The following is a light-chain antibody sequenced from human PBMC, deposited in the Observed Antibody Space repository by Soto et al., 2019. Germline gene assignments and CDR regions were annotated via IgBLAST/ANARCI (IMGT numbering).Light chain of an antibody. CDR1: QGIGDT. CDR3: QESYSTS. V-gene: IGKV3-15*01. J-gene: IGKJ1*01. CDR2: DTS. Sequence: EVVMRQSPATLSVSPGEGATLSCRASQGIGDTLAWYQHKPGQTPRLLIYDTSTRATGVPTRFSGSGSGTDITLTISRLQPEDIATYYCQESYSTSFGQGTKVDIK.